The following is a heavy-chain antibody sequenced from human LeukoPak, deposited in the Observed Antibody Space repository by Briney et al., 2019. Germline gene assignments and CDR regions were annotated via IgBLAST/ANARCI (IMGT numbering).Heavy chain of an antibody. CDR3: ASASGNYRYYFDY. J-gene: IGHJ4*02. CDR2: IYYSGST. CDR1: GGSISSYY. V-gene: IGHV4-59*01. Sequence: SETLSLTCTVSGGSISSYYWSWIRQPPGKGLEWIGYIYYSGSTNYNPSLKSRVTISVDTSKNQFSLKLSSVTAADTAVYYCASASGNYRYYFDYWGQGTPVTVSS. D-gene: IGHD4-11*01.